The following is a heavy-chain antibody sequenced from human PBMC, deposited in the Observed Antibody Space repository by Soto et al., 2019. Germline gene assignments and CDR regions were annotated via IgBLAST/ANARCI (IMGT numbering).Heavy chain of an antibody. D-gene: IGHD1-26*01. CDR3: ARDKFSGTYDVKGVSYRLDD. J-gene: IGHJ4*02. V-gene: IGHV3-23*01. Sequence: TFSSYAMSWVRQAPGKGLEWVSAISGSGGSTYYADSVKGRFTISRDNAKNTLYLQLNSLRAEDTAVYYCARDKFSGTYDVKGVSYRLDDWGQGALVTVSS. CDR2: ISGSGGST. CDR1: TFSSYA.